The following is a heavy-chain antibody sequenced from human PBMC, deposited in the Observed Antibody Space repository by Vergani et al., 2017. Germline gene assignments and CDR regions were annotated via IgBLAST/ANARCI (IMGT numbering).Heavy chain of an antibody. CDR1: GFTFSSYG. CDR3: ARDYYDSSGYYSPFGY. V-gene: IGHV3-33*01. CDR2: IWYDGSNK. Sequence: QVQLVESGGGVVQPGRSLRLSCAASGFTFSSYGMHWVRQAPGKGLEWVAVIWYDGSNKYYADSVKGRFTISRDNSKNTLYLQMNSLRAEDTAVYYCARDYYDSSGYYSPFGYWGQGTLVTVSS. D-gene: IGHD3-22*01. J-gene: IGHJ4*02.